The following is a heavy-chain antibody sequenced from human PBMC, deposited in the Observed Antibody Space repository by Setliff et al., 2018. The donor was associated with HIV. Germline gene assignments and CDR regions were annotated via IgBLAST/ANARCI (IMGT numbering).Heavy chain of an antibody. CDR2: IYHSGYT. J-gene: IGHJ4*02. Sequence: SETLSLTCTVSGGSISSTGYYWGWIRQPPGKGLDWIGSIYHSGYTFYNPFLRSRVSISVDTSKNQISLRLDSVTAADTAVYYCARGQGPVDYWGQGTLVTVSS. V-gene: IGHV4-39*07. CDR1: GGSISSTGYY. CDR3: ARGQGPVDY.